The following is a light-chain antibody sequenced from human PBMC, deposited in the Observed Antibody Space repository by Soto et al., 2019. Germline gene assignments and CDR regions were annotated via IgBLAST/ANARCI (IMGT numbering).Light chain of an antibody. CDR2: TAS. Sequence: DIQMSQSPSSLSASIGDRVTITCRASQNIYNYLNWYQQKPGEAPKLLIFTASSLRSGVPSRFRGSGSGTDFTLTITTLQPEDFATYYCQQSFSPLSITFGQGTRLE. V-gene: IGKV1-39*01. CDR3: QQSFSPLSIT. J-gene: IGKJ5*01. CDR1: QNIYNY.